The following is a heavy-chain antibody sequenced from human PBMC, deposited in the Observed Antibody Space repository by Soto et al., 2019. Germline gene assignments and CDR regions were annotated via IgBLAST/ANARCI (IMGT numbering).Heavy chain of an antibody. CDR2: ISGGGRFT. J-gene: IGHJ4*02. D-gene: IGHD1-26*01. Sequence: EVQLLESGAGLVQPGGSLRLSCAASGFIFSSAAMNWVRQAQGKGLEWVSGISGGGRFTYSADSVKGRFTISRDDSKNTLFLQMNSLRAEDTAVYFCAKSGPTNYFEYWGQGTLVTVSS. V-gene: IGHV3-23*01. CDR1: GFIFSSAA. CDR3: AKSGPTNYFEY.